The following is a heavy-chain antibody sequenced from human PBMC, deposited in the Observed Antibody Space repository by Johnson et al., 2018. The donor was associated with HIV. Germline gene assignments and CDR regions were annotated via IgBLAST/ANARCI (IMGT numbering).Heavy chain of an antibody. D-gene: IGHD2-8*02. J-gene: IGHJ3*02. Sequence: GQLVESGGGWVQPGRSLRLSCTASGFTFGDYALSWFRQAPGKGPEWVGFITSKFYGETTEYAASVKGRFIISRDDSKSIADLQMNSLKTEDTAVYYCTRYFTGGVCYPPGDVFDIWGQGTMVTVSS. CDR3: TRYFTGGVCYPPGDVFDI. CDR2: ITSKFYGETT. CDR1: GFTFGDYA. V-gene: IGHV3-49*03.